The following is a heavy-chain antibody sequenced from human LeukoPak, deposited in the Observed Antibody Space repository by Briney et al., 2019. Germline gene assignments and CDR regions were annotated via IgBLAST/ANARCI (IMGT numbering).Heavy chain of an antibody. Sequence: ASVTVSCKASGYTFTGYYMHLVRQAPGQGLEWMGWINPNRGGTNYAQKFQGWVTMTRDTSISTAYMELSRLRSDDTAVYYCAREIGCSSTSCYAAFDYWGQGTLVTVSS. CDR2: INPNRGGT. D-gene: IGHD2-2*01. CDR3: AREIGCSSTSCYAAFDY. CDR1: GYTFTGYY. J-gene: IGHJ4*02. V-gene: IGHV1-2*04.